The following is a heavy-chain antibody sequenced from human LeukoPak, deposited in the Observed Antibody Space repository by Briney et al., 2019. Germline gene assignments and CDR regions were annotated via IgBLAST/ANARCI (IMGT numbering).Heavy chain of an antibody. J-gene: IGHJ4*02. Sequence: GASLRLSCAASGFTFSSYAMSWVRQAPGKGLEWVSAIRGSGGSTYYADSVKGRFTISRDNSKNTLYLQMNSLRAEDTAVYYCAKDTDFWYFDYWGQGTLVTVSS. CDR2: IRGSGGST. CDR3: AKDTDFWYFDY. V-gene: IGHV3-23*01. D-gene: IGHD3-3*01. CDR1: GFTFSSYA.